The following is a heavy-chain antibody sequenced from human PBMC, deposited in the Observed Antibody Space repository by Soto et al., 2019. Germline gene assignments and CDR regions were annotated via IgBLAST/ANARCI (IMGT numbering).Heavy chain of an antibody. Sequence: ASVKVSCKXSGYAFTSYGINWVRRAPGQGLEWVGWMSTYNENKVYAQKFQGRVAMTMDTATSTAYLDLGPLRSDDTAVYFCAKDAREAAPSDVWGQGTLVTVSS. J-gene: IGHJ3*01. D-gene: IGHD2-15*01. CDR3: AKDAREAAPSDV. V-gene: IGHV1-18*01. CDR2: MSTYNENK. CDR1: GYAFTSYG.